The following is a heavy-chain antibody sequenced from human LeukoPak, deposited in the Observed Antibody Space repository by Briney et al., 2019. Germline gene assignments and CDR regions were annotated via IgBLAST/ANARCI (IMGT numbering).Heavy chain of an antibody. CDR2: IWYDGSNK. V-gene: IGHV3-33*01. CDR1: GVTFSSYG. D-gene: IGHD3-10*01. J-gene: IGHJ6*04. Sequence: PRGSLRLSCAAYGVTFSSYGMHWVREAPGKRVGWGAGIWYDGSNKYYADSVKGRFTISRDNSKNTLYLQMNSLRAEDTAVYYCARDRLVRGVNYYYGMDVWGKGTTVTVSS. CDR3: ARDRLVRGVNYYYGMDV.